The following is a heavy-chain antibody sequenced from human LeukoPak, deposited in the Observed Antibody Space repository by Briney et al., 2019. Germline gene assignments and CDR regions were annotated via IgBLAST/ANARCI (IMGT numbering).Heavy chain of an antibody. V-gene: IGHV5-51*01. Sequence: GGSLEISLQGSGCRFTSYWIGWVRPMPGKGLGGMGIIYPGDSDTRYSPSFQGQVTTSADKSSSTAYLQWSSLKASDTALYYCARRSPGYCSSTSCYNGGDFDYWGQGTLVTVSS. CDR2: IYPGDSDT. CDR1: GCRFTSYW. J-gene: IGHJ4*02. CDR3: ARRSPGYCSSTSCYNGGDFDY. D-gene: IGHD2-2*02.